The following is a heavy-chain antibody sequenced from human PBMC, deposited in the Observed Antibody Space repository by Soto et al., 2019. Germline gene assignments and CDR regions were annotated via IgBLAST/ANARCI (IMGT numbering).Heavy chain of an antibody. V-gene: IGHV3-33*08. CDR1: GFTFSSYG. CDR2: ISYDGSDK. Sequence: PGGSLRLSCAASGFTFSSYGMHWVRQAPGKGLEWVAVISYDGSDKYYADSVKGRFTISRDNSKNTLYLQMNSLRAEDTAVYYCARDRTYYYDSSVISYYYGMDVWGQGTTVTVSS. D-gene: IGHD3-22*01. J-gene: IGHJ6*02. CDR3: ARDRTYYYDSSVISYYYGMDV.